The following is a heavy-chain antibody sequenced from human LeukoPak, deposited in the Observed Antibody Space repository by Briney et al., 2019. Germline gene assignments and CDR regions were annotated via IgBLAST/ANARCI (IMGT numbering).Heavy chain of an antibody. J-gene: IGHJ4*02. CDR1: GGSISSYY. CDR2: IYYSGST. Sequence: SETLSLTCTVSGGSISSYYWSWIRQPPGKGLEWIGYIYYSGSTNYNPSLKSRVTISVDTSKNQFSLKLSSVTAADTAVYYCARHGHYHDFWSGYSSLNHFDYWGQGTLVTVSS. CDR3: ARHGHYHDFWSGYSSLNHFDY. V-gene: IGHV4-59*08. D-gene: IGHD3-3*01.